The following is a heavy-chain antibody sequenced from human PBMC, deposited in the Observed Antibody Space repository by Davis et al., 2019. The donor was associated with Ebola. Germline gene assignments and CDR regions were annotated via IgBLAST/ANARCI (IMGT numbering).Heavy chain of an antibody. D-gene: IGHD4-17*01. CDR2: INAGNGNT. Sequence: AASVKVSCKASGYTFTSYAMHWVRQAPGQRLEWMGWINAGNGNTKYSQKFQGRVIITRDTSASTAYMELSSLRSEDTAVYYCASTHDYGDYDFDYWGQGTLVTVSS. V-gene: IGHV1-3*01. CDR1: GYTFTSYA. CDR3: ASTHDYGDYDFDY. J-gene: IGHJ4*02.